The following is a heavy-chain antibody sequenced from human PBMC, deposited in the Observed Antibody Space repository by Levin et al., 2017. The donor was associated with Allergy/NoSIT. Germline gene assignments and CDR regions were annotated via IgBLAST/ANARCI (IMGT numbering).Heavy chain of an antibody. J-gene: IGHJ4*02. CDR2: IYHDENT. CDR3: AGGGAKLDDGYFDH. V-gene: IGHV4-61*01. D-gene: IGHD4/OR15-4a*01. CDR1: GASVSRGFYY. Sequence: SETLSLTCTASGASVSRGFYYWTWIRQPPGKGLEWIGYIYHDENTKYNPSLKSRVTITLDTSKNQFSLNVDSVTPADTAVYYWAGGGAKLDDGYFDHWGQGILVTVSS.